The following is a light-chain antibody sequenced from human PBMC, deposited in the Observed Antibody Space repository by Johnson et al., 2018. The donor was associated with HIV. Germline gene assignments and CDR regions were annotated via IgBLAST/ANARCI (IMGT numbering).Light chain of an antibody. CDR3: GIWDASLRTGF. Sequence: QSVLTQPPSVSAAPGQTVTISCSGSSSNVGSSFVSWYRQVPGTAPKLLIYDNNKRPSGIPGRFSGSKYGATATLGITVLQTGDEADYYCGIWDASLRTGFFGTGTKVTVL. CDR2: DNN. CDR1: SSNVGSSF. J-gene: IGLJ1*01. V-gene: IGLV1-51*01.